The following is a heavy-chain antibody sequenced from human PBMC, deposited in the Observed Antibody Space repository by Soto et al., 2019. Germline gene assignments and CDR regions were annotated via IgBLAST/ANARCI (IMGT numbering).Heavy chain of an antibody. CDR3: AGVYSQLDRRLGAFAF. Sequence: GASVKVSCKASGYTFTGYYMHWVRQAPRQGLEWMGWINPNSGGTNYAQKFQGRVTMTRDTSISTAYIELSSLESDEKDFYYCAGVYSQLDRRLGAFAFWGQGTLVTVSS. CDR2: INPNSGGT. J-gene: IGHJ4*02. D-gene: IGHD1-1*01. V-gene: IGHV1-2*02. CDR1: GYTFTGYY.